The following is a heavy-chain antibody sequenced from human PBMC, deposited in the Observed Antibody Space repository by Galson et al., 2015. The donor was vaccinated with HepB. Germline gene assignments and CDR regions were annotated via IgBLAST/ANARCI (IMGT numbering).Heavy chain of an antibody. CDR3: ARQVEDFWSGYHFDY. CDR2: IYYSGST. D-gene: IGHD3-3*01. J-gene: IGHJ4*02. Sequence: LSLTCTVSGGSISSSSYYWGWIRQPPGKGLEWIGSIYYSGSTYYNPSLKSRVTISVDTSKNQFSLKLSSVTAADTAVYYCARQVEDFWSGYHFDYWGQGTLVTVSS. CDR1: GGSISSSSYY. V-gene: IGHV4-39*01.